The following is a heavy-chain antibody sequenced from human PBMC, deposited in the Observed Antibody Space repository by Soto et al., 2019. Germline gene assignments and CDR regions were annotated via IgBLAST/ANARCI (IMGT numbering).Heavy chain of an antibody. V-gene: IGHV1-69*13. CDR1: GGSFSNFG. Sequence: ASVKVSCQASGGSFSNFGISWVRQAPGQGLEWMGGIVPVFGRPNYALRFRGRLTITADESTSTGYMELISLRSDDTAVYDCAREGSGYNFWGQGTQVTVSS. CDR3: AREGSGYNF. D-gene: IGHD5-12*01. CDR2: IVPVFGRP. J-gene: IGHJ4*02.